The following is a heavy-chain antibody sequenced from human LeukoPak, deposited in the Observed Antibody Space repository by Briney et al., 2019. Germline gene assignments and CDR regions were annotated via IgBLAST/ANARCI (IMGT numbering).Heavy chain of an antibody. Sequence: GGSLRLSCVASGFNVSSTYMNWVRQAPGKGLEWVSLINSGGTTYYPDSVKGRFTIARDNSKNTLYLQMNSLRAEDTAVYYCAKASAYYYYGMDVWGQGTTVTVSS. CDR3: AKASAYYYYGMDV. CDR2: INSGGTT. CDR1: GFNVSSTY. V-gene: IGHV3-66*01. J-gene: IGHJ6*02.